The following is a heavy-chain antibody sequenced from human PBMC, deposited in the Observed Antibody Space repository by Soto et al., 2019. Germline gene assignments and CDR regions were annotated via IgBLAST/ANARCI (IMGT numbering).Heavy chain of an antibody. CDR1: GGSFSGYY. CDR3: ARHYGDYGNGMDV. Sequence: QVQLQQWGAGLLKPSETLSLTCAVYGGSFSGYYWSWIRQPPGKGLEWIGEINHSGGTNYNPSLKSRVTISVDTSKNQFSLKLSSVTAADTAVYYCARHYGDYGNGMDVWGQGTTVTVSS. J-gene: IGHJ6*02. V-gene: IGHV4-34*01. CDR2: INHSGGT. D-gene: IGHD4-17*01.